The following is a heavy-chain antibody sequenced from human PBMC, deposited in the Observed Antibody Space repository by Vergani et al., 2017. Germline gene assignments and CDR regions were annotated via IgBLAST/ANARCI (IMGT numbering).Heavy chain of an antibody. D-gene: IGHD4-17*01. V-gene: IGHV1-2*02. CDR1: GYTFSAYY. J-gene: IGHJ6*02. CDR2: VNPNSGDT. Sequence: QVHLVQSGAEVKKPGASVKVSCQTSGYTFSAYYIHWVRQAPGQGLEWMGWVNPNSGDTNYAQKFQGRVTMTRDMAINTTYMELSRLTSDDTAVYYCASKTSDYVEFPLYYYGMDVWGQGTTVTVSS. CDR3: ASKTSDYVEFPLYYYGMDV.